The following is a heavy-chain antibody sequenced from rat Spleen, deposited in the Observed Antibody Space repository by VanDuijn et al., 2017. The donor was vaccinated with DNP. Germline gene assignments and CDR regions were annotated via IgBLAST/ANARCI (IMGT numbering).Heavy chain of an antibody. J-gene: IGHJ4*01. Sequence: EVQLQESGPGLLKPSQSLSLTCSVTGYSITSKYWGWIRKFTGNKMEWIGHISYSGSTGYNPSLKSRISITRDTSKNQFFLQLNSLTTEDTATYYCARLRLEWEVRAMDAWGQGTSVTVSS. CDR3: ARLRLEWEVRAMDA. CDR1: GYSITSKY. V-gene: IGHV3-1*01. D-gene: IGHD1-1*01. CDR2: ISYSGST.